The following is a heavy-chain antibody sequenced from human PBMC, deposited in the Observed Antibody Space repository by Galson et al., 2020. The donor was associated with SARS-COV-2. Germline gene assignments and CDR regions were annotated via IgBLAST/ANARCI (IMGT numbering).Heavy chain of an antibody. J-gene: IGHJ6*03. CDR3: AKTLVGNGGYMDV. V-gene: IGHV3-23*01. Sequence: GGSLRLSCGGSGFIFSVYAMNWVRQAPGKGLEWVATIDSSGGFIYYQDSVQGRFTISRDNSKDTGFLQMNSLRAEDTAVYYCAKTLVGNGGYMDVWGQGTTVTVSS. CDR2: IDSSGGFI. D-gene: IGHD2-2*01. CDR1: GFIFSVYA.